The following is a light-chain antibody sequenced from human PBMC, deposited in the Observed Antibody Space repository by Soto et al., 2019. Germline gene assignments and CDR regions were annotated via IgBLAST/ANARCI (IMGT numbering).Light chain of an antibody. CDR3: QQRSNWPPIT. J-gene: IGKJ5*01. CDR2: DAS. V-gene: IGKV3-11*01. CDR1: QSVSRY. Sequence: EVVLTQSPATLSLSPGERATLSCRASQSVSRYLAWYQQKPGQAPRLLIYDASNRATGIPARFSGSGSGTDFTLTISSLEPEDFAVYYCQQRSNWPPITFGQGTLLDIK.